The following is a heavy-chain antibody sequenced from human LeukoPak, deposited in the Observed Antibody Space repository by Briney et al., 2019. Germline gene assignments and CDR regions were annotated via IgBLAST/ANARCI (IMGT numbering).Heavy chain of an antibody. CDR2: IKRDGSEK. Sequence: GGSLRLSCAASGFTFSSYWMSWVRQAPGKGLEWVANIKRDGSEKYYVDSVKGRFTISRDNAKNSLYLQMNSLRAEDTAVYYCARVRYYYDSSGYVEYFDYWGQGTLVTVSS. CDR1: GFTFSSYW. J-gene: IGHJ4*02. V-gene: IGHV3-7*01. CDR3: ARVRYYYDSSGYVEYFDY. D-gene: IGHD3-22*01.